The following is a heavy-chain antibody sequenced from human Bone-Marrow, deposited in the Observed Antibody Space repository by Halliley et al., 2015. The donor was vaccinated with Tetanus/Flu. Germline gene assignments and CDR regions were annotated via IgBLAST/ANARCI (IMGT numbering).Heavy chain of an antibody. D-gene: IGHD6-25*01. Sequence: VSYISSGGANFYYANSVKGRFTISRDNAKNSLYLQMNSLRVEDTAVYFCAREEPATSNKLDSWGQGTLVTVSS. J-gene: IGHJ4*02. CDR2: ISSGGANF. CDR3: AREEPATSNKLDS. V-gene: IGHV3-48*03.